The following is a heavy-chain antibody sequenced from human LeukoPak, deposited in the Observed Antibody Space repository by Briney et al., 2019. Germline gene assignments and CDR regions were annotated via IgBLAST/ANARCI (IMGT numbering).Heavy chain of an antibody. CDR1: GGSVSNADYY. CDR3: ARGVEMADY. Sequence: PSETLSLTCTVSGGSVSNADYYWSWIRHPPGKTLEWIGYIYHTGSNNYKYSLKSRVTISLDTSKNRFSLRLTSMTAADTAVYYCARGVEMADYWGQGTLVTVSS. V-gene: IGHV4-61*08. CDR2: IYHTGSN. J-gene: IGHJ4*02. D-gene: IGHD5-24*01.